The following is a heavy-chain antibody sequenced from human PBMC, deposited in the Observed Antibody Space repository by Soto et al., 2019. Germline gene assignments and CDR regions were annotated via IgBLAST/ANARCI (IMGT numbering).Heavy chain of an antibody. CDR3: ARAGTGMSGGYYYYYMDV. Sequence: GGSLRLSCAASGFTLSSYSMNWVRQAPGKGLEWVSYISSSSSTIYYADSVKGRFTISRDNAKNSLYMQMNSLRAEDTAEYYFARAGTGMSGGYYYYYMDVWGKGTTVTVSS. CDR1: GFTLSSYS. J-gene: IGHJ6*03. CDR2: ISSSSSTI. D-gene: IGHD1-1*01. V-gene: IGHV3-48*01.